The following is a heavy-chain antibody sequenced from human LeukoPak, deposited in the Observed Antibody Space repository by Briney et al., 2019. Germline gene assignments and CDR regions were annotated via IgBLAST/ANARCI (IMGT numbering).Heavy chain of an antibody. J-gene: IGHJ4*02. D-gene: IGHD3-3*01. CDR3: ARVGVAGFDY. CDR1: GFTIDDYW. Sequence: GGSLRLSCAASGFTIDDYWMSWVRQAPGKGLEWVANIKEDVSDKYYVDSVKGRFTISRDNAKNSLCLQMSRLRAEDTAVYYCARVGVAGFDYWGQGILVTVSS. CDR2: IKEDVSDK. V-gene: IGHV3-7*03.